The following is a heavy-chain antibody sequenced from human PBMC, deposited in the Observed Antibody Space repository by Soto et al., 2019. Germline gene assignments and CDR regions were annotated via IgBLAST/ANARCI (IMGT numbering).Heavy chain of an antibody. J-gene: IGHJ4*02. CDR1: GYTFTSYS. D-gene: IGHD2-15*01. Sequence: GASVKVSCKASGYTFTSYSMHWVRQAPGQRLEWMGWINAGNGNTKYSQKFQGRVTITRDTSASTAYMELSSLRSEDTAVYYCARDPDCSGGSCYTNFDYWGQGTLVTV. CDR3: ARDPDCSGGSCYTNFDY. CDR2: INAGNGNT. V-gene: IGHV1-3*01.